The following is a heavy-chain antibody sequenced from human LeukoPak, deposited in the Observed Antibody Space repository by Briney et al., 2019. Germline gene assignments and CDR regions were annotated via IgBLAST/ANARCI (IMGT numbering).Heavy chain of an antibody. CDR3: ARNTYGYAGFDY. CDR1: GGSISSYY. CDR2: ISYSGIT. Sequence: SETLSLTCTASGGSISSYYWSWIRQPPGKGLEWIGYISYSGITNYNPSLKSRVTISVDTSKNQFSLKLSSVTAADTAVYYCARNTYGYAGFDYWGQGTLVTVSS. D-gene: IGHD5-18*01. J-gene: IGHJ4*02. V-gene: IGHV4-59*01.